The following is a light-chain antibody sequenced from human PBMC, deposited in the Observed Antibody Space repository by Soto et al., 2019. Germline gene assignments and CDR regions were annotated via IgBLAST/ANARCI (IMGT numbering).Light chain of an antibody. CDR2: EVN. V-gene: IGLV2-8*01. Sequence: QSALTQHPSASGSPGQSVTISCTGTSSDVGGYNYVSWYQQHPGKAPKLMIYEVNKRPSGVPDRFSGSKSGNTASLTVSWLQAEDEADYYCSSYADSNNYVFGTGTKVTVL. CDR1: SSDVGGYNY. CDR3: SSYADSNNYV. J-gene: IGLJ1*01.